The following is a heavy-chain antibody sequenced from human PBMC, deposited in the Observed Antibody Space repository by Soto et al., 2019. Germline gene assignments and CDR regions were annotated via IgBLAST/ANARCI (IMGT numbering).Heavy chain of an antibody. CDR1: GFTFSSYA. Sequence: VQLLESGGGLVQPGGSLRLSCAASGFTFSSYAMHWVRQAPGKGLEWVGLISNDGSNKYYADSVKGRFTISRDNSKNTLYLQMNSLTAEDAAIYYCARNHNYYFDYWGQGTLVTVSS. CDR3: ARNHNYYFDY. J-gene: IGHJ4*02. V-gene: IGHV3-30-3*01. CDR2: ISNDGSNK.